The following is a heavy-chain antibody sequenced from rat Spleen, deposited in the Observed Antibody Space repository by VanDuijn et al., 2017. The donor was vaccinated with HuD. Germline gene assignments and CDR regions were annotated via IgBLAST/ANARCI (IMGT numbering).Heavy chain of an antibody. CDR2: INYDGSST. J-gene: IGHJ2*01. D-gene: IGHD1-2*01. Sequence: EVQLVESGGALVQPGRSLKLSCAASGFTFSNYGMACVRQAPTKGLAWVATINYDGSSTHYRDSVKGRFTISRDNAKSTLFLQMGSLRSEDTATHYCARLGIAAIVNWFTYWGQGVMVTVSS. CDR1: GFTFSNYG. V-gene: IGHV5-29*01. CDR3: ARLGIAAIVNWFTY.